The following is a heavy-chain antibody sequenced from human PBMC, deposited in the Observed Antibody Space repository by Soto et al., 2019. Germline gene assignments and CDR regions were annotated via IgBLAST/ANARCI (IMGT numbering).Heavy chain of an antibody. CDR1: GFTFSDHY. CDR3: VRSSDNHHLLDY. J-gene: IGHJ4*02. D-gene: IGHD1-1*01. V-gene: IGHV3-11*06. CDR2: SSNSGSFT. Sequence: GGSLRSCFAASGFTFSDHYISWIGKAPGKGLEWIGYSSNSGSFTRYPDSVKGRLSISRDNAKNSLYMQINSLRGDDTAIYYCVRSSDNHHLLDYCGQGT.